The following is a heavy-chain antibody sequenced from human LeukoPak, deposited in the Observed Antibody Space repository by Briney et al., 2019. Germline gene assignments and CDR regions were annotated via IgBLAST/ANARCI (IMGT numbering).Heavy chain of an antibody. CDR3: ARGGNYFRFDP. CDR1: GYTFTNYI. V-gene: IGHV1-18*01. J-gene: IGHJ5*02. CDR2: ISSYNGNT. Sequence: ASVKVSCKASGYTFTNYIISWVRQAPGQGLEWMGWISSYNGNTNYAQKLQGRVTMTTDTSTATAYMELRSLRSDDTAVYYCARGGNYFRFDPWGQGTLVTVSS. D-gene: IGHD1-26*01.